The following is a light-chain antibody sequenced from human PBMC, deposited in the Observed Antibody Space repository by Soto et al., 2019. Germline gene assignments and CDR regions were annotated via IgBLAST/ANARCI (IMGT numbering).Light chain of an antibody. J-gene: IGKJ3*01. CDR2: DAS. CDR3: QQFNSYPPLFT. V-gene: IGKV1-13*02. Sequence: AIQLTQSPSSLSASVGDRVTITCRASQGISSALAWYQQKPGKAPKLLIYDASSLERGVPSRFSGSGAGPDFTLTISRLQPEDFATDYCQQFNSYPPLFTFGPGTKVDIK. CDR1: QGISSA.